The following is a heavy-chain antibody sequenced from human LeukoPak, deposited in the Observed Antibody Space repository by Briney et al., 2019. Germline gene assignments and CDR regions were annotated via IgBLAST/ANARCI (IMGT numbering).Heavy chain of an antibody. CDR3: ARVVSGTTGTYYYYYYSMDV. Sequence: ASVKVSCKASGYTFTGYYMHWVRQAPGQGLEWMGWINPNSGGTNYAQKFQGRVTMTRDTSISTAYMELSRLRSDDTAVYYCARVVSGTTGTYYYYYYSMDVWGKGTTVTVSS. J-gene: IGHJ6*03. V-gene: IGHV1-2*02. D-gene: IGHD4-17*01. CDR1: GYTFTGYY. CDR2: INPNSGGT.